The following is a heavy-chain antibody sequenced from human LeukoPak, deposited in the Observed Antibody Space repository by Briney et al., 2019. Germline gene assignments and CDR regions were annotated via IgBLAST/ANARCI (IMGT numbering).Heavy chain of an antibody. CDR1: GDSVSSGSYY. CDR3: VRDLVATIDHYYYGMDV. V-gene: IGHV4-61*01. CDR2: IYNSVRT. D-gene: IGHD5-12*01. J-gene: IGHJ6*02. Sequence: PLETLSLTCIVSGDSVSSGSYYWSWIRQPPGKGLEWIGYIYNSVRTNYNPSLKSRVTISVDTSKNQLSLKLSSVNAADTAVYFCVRDLVATIDHYYYGMDVWGQGTTVTVSS.